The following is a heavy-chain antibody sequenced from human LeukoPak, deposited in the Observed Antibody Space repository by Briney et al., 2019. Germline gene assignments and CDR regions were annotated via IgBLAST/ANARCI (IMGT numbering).Heavy chain of an antibody. CDR3: ARADSSGWPYYYYYGMDV. CDR2: SKNKANSYIT. V-gene: IGHV3-72*01. Sequence: GGSLRLSCAASGFTFSDHYMDWVRQAPGKGLEWVGRSKNKANSYITQYAAFVQGRFTISRDDSKNSLYLQINSLKTEDTAVYYCARADSSGWPYYYYYGMDVWGQGTTVTVSS. J-gene: IGHJ6*02. CDR1: GFTFSDHY. D-gene: IGHD6-19*01.